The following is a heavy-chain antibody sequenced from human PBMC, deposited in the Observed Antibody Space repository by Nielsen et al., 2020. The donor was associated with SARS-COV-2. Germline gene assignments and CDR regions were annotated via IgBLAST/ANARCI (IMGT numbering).Heavy chain of an antibody. CDR2: IKQDGSEK. V-gene: IGHV3-7*03. D-gene: IGHD3-10*01. J-gene: IGHJ6*02. CDR3: ARAMGGSGSYYPNDYYGMDV. Sequence: WIRQPPGKGLEWVANIKQDGSEKYYVDSVKGRFTISRDNAKNSLYLQMNSLRAEDTAVYYCARAMGGSGSYYPNDYYGMDVWGQGTTVTVSS.